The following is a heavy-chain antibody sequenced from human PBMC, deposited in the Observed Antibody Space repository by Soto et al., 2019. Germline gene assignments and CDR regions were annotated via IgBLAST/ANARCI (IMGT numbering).Heavy chain of an antibody. D-gene: IGHD4-17*01. CDR2: ISSSTSYI. Sequence: EVQLVESGGGLVKPGGSLRLSCAASGFTFSSYSMNWVRQAPGKGLEWVSSISSSTSYIYYADSVKGRFAISRDNAENSMYLQMNSLRAEDTAVYYCARKGYGDYGGMDVWGQGTTVTVSS. CDR3: ARKGYGDYGGMDV. J-gene: IGHJ6*02. V-gene: IGHV3-21*01. CDR1: GFTFSSYS.